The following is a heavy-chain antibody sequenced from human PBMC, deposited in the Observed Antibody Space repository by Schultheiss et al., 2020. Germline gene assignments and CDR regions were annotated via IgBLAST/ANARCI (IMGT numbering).Heavy chain of an antibody. V-gene: IGHV3-74*01. CDR3: VREEAAGGRYFDS. CDR2: INSDGNTT. CDR1: GFTFSSYW. Sequence: GGSLRLSCAASGFTFSSYWMHWVRQAPGKGLVWLSRINSDGNTTTYADSVKGRFTISRDNAKNTLYLQMNSLRAEDTAMYYCVREEAAGGRYFDSWGQGTLVNVSS. J-gene: IGHJ4*02. D-gene: IGHD6-25*01.